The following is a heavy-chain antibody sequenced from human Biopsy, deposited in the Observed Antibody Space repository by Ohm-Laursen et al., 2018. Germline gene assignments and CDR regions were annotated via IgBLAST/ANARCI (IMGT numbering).Heavy chain of an antibody. V-gene: IGHV3-23*01. CDR3: ATELLPPGVGGPWLDS. Sequence: GSLRLSCTASGFTFSGHAMSWVRQAPGKGLECVSIINGGGGSTWYSDPVKGRFTISRDNSKNTLYLQMNSLRAADTAIYFCATELLPPGVGGPWLDSWGQGTPVTVSS. D-gene: IGHD3-10*01. CDR1: GFTFSGHA. J-gene: IGHJ5*01. CDR2: INGGGGST.